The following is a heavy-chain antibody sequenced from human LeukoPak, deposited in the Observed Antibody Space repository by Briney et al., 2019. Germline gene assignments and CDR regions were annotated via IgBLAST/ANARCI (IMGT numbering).Heavy chain of an antibody. D-gene: IGHD5-24*01. Sequence: SVKVSCKASGGTFSSYTISWVRQAPGQGLEWMGRIIPILGIANYAQKFQGRVTITADKSTSTAYMELSSLRSEDTAVYYCARGVEMAAILDYWGQGTLVTVSS. V-gene: IGHV1-69*02. CDR3: ARGVEMAAILDY. CDR1: GGTFSSYT. CDR2: IIPILGIA. J-gene: IGHJ4*02.